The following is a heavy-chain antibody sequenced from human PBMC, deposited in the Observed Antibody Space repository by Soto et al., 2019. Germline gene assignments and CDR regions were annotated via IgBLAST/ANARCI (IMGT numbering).Heavy chain of an antibody. CDR3: ATYSSGWYVFDY. J-gene: IGHJ4*02. V-gene: IGHV1-18*01. CDR2: ISAYNGNT. D-gene: IGHD6-19*01. Sequence: ASVKVSCKASGYTFTSYGISWVRQAPGQGLEWMGWISAYNGNTNYAQKLQGRVTMTTDTSTSTAYMELRSLRSDDTAVYYCATYSSGWYVFDYWGQGTLVTVSS. CDR1: GYTFTSYG.